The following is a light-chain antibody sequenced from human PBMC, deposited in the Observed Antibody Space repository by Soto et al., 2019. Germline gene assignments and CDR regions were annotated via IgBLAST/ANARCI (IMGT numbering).Light chain of an antibody. V-gene: IGLV2-14*01. CDR3: SLYANINTRACV. Sequence: QSVLTQTASVSGSPGQSITISCTGTSGDIGSYNRVSWYQQHPGKPPKLISYEVTDRPSGVSNRFSGSNSGNTASLTISGLQAADEPKYYCSLYANINTRACVFGTGTKLTVL. CDR1: SGDIGSYNR. J-gene: IGLJ1*01. CDR2: EVT.